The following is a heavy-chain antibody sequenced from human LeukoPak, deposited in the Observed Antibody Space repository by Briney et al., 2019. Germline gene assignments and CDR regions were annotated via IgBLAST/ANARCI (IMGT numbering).Heavy chain of an antibody. D-gene: IGHD2-2*01. CDR2: INHSGST. V-gene: IGHV4-34*01. CDR3: ARDRYCSSTSCYSFDAFDI. Sequence: SETLSLTCAVYGGSFSGYYWNWIRQPPGKGLEWIGEINHSGSTNYNPSLKSRVTISVDTSKNQFSLKLSSVTAADTAVYYCARDRYCSSTSCYSFDAFDIWGQGTMVTVSS. CDR1: GGSFSGYY. J-gene: IGHJ3*02.